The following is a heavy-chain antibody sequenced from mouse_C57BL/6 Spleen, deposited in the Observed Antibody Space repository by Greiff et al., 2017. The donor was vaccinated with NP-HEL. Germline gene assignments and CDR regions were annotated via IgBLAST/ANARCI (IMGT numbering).Heavy chain of an antibody. CDR2: IDPADGDT. CDR3: ASTTVVADWYFDV. Sequence: EVHLVESVAELVRPGASVKLSCTASGFNIKNTYMHWVKQRPEQGLEWIGRIDPADGDTKYAPKFQGKATITADTSSNPAYLQLSSLTSEDTAIDYCASTTVVADWYFDVWGKGTTVTVSS. J-gene: IGHJ1*03. D-gene: IGHD1-1*01. V-gene: IGHV14-3*01. CDR1: GFNIKNTY.